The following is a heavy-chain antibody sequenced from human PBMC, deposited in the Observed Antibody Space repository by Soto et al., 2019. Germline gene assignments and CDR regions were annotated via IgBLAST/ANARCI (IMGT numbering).Heavy chain of an antibody. CDR1: GVSITSYF. J-gene: IGHJ4*02. CDR2: ISFSGAT. V-gene: IGHV4-59*01. CDR3: ARDRRAGSKRYFEF. D-gene: IGHD3-9*01. Sequence: SETLSLTCTVSGVSITSYFWSWIRKTPGKGLEWIGSISFSGATYSNPSLKGRAALSVDTSENNLSLTLNSVSSADTAVYFCARDRRAGSKRYFEFLGQGNQVTVSS.